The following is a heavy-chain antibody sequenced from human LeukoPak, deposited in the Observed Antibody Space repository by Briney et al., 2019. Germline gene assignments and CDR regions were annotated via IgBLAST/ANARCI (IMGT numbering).Heavy chain of an antibody. D-gene: IGHD3-22*01. CDR3: ASDYYDSSGYYSNYYYYGMDV. CDR2: IYSGGST. CDR1: GFTVSSNY. Sequence: GGSLRLSCAASGFTVSSNYMSWVRQAPGKGLEWVSVIYSGGSTYYADSVKGRFTISRDNSKNTLYLQMNSLRAEDTAVYYCASDYYDSSGYYSNYYYYGMDVWGQGTTVTVSS. V-gene: IGHV3-66*01. J-gene: IGHJ6*02.